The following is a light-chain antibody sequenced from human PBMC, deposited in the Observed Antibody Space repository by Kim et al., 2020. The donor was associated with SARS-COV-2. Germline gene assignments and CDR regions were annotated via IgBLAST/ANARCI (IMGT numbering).Light chain of an antibody. J-gene: IGLJ2*01. CDR3: KSRDSSGKVV. CDR1: SLRRYY. CDR2: GKN. Sequence: SSELTQDPAVSVALGQTVRITCQGDSLRRYYASWYQQKPGQAPVLVIYGKNNRPSGIPDRFSGSSSGNTASLTITGAQAEEEVDYYCKSRDSSGKVVFGGGTQLTVL. V-gene: IGLV3-19*01.